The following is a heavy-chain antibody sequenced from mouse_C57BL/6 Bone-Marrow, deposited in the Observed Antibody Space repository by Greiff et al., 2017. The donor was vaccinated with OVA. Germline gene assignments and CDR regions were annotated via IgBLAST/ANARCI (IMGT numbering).Heavy chain of an antibody. CDR3: ARRRYDGGNAMDY. Sequence: EVKLEESGGGLVQPGGSLKLSCAASGFTFSDYYMYWVRQTPEKRLEWVAYISNGGGSTYYPDTVKGRFTISRDNAKNTLYLQMSRLKSEDTAMYYCARRRYDGGNAMDYWGQGTSVTVSS. CDR2: ISNGGGST. V-gene: IGHV5-12*01. CDR1: GFTFSDYY. D-gene: IGHD2-14*01. J-gene: IGHJ4*01.